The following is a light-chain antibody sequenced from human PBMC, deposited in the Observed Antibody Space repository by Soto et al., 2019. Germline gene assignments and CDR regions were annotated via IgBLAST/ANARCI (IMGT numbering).Light chain of an antibody. J-gene: IGLJ1*01. CDR2: DVS. CDR1: SSDVGAYNY. V-gene: IGLV2-14*01. Sequence: QSALTQPGSVSGSPGQSITISCTGTSSDVGAYNYVSWYQQHPGKAPKLMIYDVSNRPSGVSNRFSGSKSGNSASLTISGLQAEDEVDYYCSSYASSSTYVFGTGTKGTVL. CDR3: SSYASSSTYV.